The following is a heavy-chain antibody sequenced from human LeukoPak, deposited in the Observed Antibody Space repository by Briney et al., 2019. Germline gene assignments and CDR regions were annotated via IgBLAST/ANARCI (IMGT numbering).Heavy chain of an antibody. V-gene: IGHV3-30-3*01. D-gene: IGHD4-11*01. J-gene: IGHJ4*02. CDR1: GFTFSSYA. CDR2: ISYDGSNK. CDR3: ARDRHDYTHYFDY. Sequence: GRSLRLSCAASGFTFSSYAMHWVRRAPGKGLEWVAVISYDGSNKYYADSVKGRFTISRDNAKNSLYLQMNSLRAEDTAVYYCARDRHDYTHYFDYWGQGTLVTVSS.